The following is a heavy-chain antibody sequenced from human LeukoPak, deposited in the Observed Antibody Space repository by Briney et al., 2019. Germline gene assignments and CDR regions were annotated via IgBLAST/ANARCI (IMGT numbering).Heavy chain of an antibody. Sequence: ASVKVSCKASGYTFTSYAMHWVRQAPGQRLEWMGWINAGNGNTKYSQKFQGRVTITRDTSASTAYMELNSLRSEDTAVYYCARDRVVVVVAAPHYWGQGTLVTASS. CDR3: ARDRVVVVVAAPHY. CDR2: INAGNGNT. V-gene: IGHV1-3*01. CDR1: GYTFTSYA. D-gene: IGHD2-15*01. J-gene: IGHJ4*02.